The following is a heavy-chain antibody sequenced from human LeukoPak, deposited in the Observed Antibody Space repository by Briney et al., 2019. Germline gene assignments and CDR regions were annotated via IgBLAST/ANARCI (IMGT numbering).Heavy chain of an antibody. CDR2: INSDGSST. V-gene: IGHV3-74*01. Sequence: GGSLRLSCAASGFTFSSYWMHWVRQAPGKGLVWVSRINSDGSSTWYADSVKGRFTISRDNSKNTLYLQMNSLRPEDTAVYYCATGSIAVAGRDYWGQGTLVTVSS. CDR1: GFTFSSYW. D-gene: IGHD6-19*01. CDR3: ATGSIAVAGRDY. J-gene: IGHJ4*02.